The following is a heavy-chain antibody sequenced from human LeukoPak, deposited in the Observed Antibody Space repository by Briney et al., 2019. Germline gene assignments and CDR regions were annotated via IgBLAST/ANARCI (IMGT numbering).Heavy chain of an antibody. J-gene: IGHJ4*02. CDR3: ARVSRGSSAGLRY. CDR2: ISSSSSYI. D-gene: IGHD1-26*01. Sequence: GGSLRLSCAASGFTFSSYSMNWVRQAPGKGLEWVSSISSSSSYIYYADSVKGRFTISRDNAKNSLYLQMNSLRAEGTAVYYCARVSRGSSAGLRYWGQGTLVTVSS. CDR1: GFTFSSYS. V-gene: IGHV3-21*01.